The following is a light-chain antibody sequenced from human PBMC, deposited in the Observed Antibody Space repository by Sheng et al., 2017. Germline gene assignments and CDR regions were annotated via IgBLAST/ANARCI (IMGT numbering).Light chain of an antibody. V-gene: IGKV1-5*03. CDR1: QSIDSW. CDR2: KAS. Sequence: DIQMTQSPSTLSASVGDRVTITCRASQSIDSWLAWYQQKPGKAPKLLIYKASSLESGVPSTFSGSGSGTEFTLTISSLQPDDFATYYCQQYNTYPWTFGQGTKVDFK. J-gene: IGKJ1*01. CDR3: QQYNTYPWT.